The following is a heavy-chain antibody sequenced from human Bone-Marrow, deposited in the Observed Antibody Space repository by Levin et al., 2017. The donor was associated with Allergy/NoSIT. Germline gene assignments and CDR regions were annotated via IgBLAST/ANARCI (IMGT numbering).Heavy chain of an antibody. CDR2: IYPGDSDT. CDR3: AGRGYSGYDWDNWFDP. J-gene: IGHJ5*02. D-gene: IGHD5-12*01. CDR1: GYSFTSYW. V-gene: IGHV5-51*01. Sequence: GESLKISCKGSGYSFTSYWIGWVRQMPGKGLEWMGIIYPGDSDTRYSPSFQGQVTISADKSISTAYLQWSSLKASDTAMYYCAGRGYSGYDWDNWFDPWGQGTLVTVSS.